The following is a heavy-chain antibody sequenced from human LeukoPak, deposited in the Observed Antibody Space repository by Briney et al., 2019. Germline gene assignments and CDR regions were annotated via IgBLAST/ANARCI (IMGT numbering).Heavy chain of an antibody. CDR1: GGSVSSYF. D-gene: IGHD3-10*01. V-gene: IGHV4-59*02. Sequence: SETLSLTCSVSGGSVSSYFWTWLRQPPLKGLESFGYISYSGGTKYNPSLQSRVTMSVDTSKNQISLTLTSVSAADTAMYYCVGYTSGRFFFDLWGQGALVTVSS. CDR2: ISYSGGT. J-gene: IGHJ4*02. CDR3: VGYTSGRFFFDL.